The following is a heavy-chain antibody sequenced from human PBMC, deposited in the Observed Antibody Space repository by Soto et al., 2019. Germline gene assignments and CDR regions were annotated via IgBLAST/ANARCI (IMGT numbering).Heavy chain of an antibody. V-gene: IGHV3-30-3*01. CDR1: GFTFSSYA. Sequence: QVQLVESGGGVVQPGRSLRLSCAASGFTFSSYAMHWVRQAPGKGLEWVAVISYDGSNKYYADSVKGRFTISRDNSKNQLYVHMNSLRAEATAVYYCAREMATTDYYYGMDVWGQGTTVIVSS. J-gene: IGHJ6*02. D-gene: IGHD5-12*01. CDR2: ISYDGSNK. CDR3: AREMATTDYYYGMDV.